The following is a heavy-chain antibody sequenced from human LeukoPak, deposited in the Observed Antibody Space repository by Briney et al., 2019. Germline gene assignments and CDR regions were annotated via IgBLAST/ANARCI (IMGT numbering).Heavy chain of an antibody. J-gene: IGHJ4*02. CDR1: GFTFSSYA. D-gene: IGHD1-1*01. CDR2: ISGGVGGA. CDR3: AKFNVLRAPGLYYWNDASDY. V-gene: IGHV3-23*01. Sequence: PGGSLRLSCAASGFTFSSYAMSWVRQAPGKGLGWGSAISGGVGGAYYADSVKGRFTISRDNSKNTLYLQMNSLRAEDTAVYYCAKFNVLRAPGLYYWNDASDYWGQGTLVTVSS.